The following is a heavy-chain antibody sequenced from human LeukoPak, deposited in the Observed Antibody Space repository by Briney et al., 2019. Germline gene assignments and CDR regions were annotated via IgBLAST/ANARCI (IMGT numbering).Heavy chain of an antibody. Sequence: PGGSLRLSCAASGFTFSSYGMHWVRQAPGKGLEWVAVISYDGSNKYYADSVKGRFTISRDNSKNTLYLQMNSLRAEDTAVYYCAKDLAVVVVAADAFDYWGQGILVTVSS. D-gene: IGHD2-15*01. CDR1: GFTFSSYG. CDR3: AKDLAVVVVAADAFDY. V-gene: IGHV3-30*18. CDR2: ISYDGSNK. J-gene: IGHJ4*02.